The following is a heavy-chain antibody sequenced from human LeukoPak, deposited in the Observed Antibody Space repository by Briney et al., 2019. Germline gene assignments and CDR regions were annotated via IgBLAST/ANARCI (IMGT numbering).Heavy chain of an antibody. CDR3: ARDEGDWFDP. V-gene: IGHV4-31*03. J-gene: IGHJ5*02. CDR1: GGSISSGGYY. CDR2: IYYSGST. Sequence: SETLSLTCTVSGGSISSGGYYWNWIRRPPGKALEWIGYIYYSGSTYYNPSLKSRVTISLDTSKNQFSLKLSSVTAADTAVYYCARDEGDWFDPWGQGALVTVSS.